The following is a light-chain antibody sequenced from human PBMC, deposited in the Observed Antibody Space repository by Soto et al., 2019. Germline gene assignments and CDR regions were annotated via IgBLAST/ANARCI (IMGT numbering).Light chain of an antibody. CDR1: QSVSSSY. J-gene: IGKJ4*01. Sequence: EIVLTQSPGTLSLSPGERATLSCRASQSVSSSYLAWYQQKPGQAPSLLIYGAFSRATGIPDRFSGSGSGAYYTLTISRLEAYDFLVYYEQQYGSSPSTFGGGTKVEIK. V-gene: IGKV3-20*01. CDR3: QQYGSSPST. CDR2: GAF.